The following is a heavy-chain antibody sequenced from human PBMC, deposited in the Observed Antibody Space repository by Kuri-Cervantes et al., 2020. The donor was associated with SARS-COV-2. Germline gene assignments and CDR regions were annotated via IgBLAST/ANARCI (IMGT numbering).Heavy chain of an antibody. J-gene: IGHJ6*03. CDR2: IYTSGST. D-gene: IGHD1-26*01. CDR1: GGSISSGSYY. Sequence: LRLSCTVSGGSISSGSYYWSWIRQPAGKGLEWIGRIYTSGSTNYNPSLKSRVTISVDTSKNQFSLKLTSVTAADTGFYYCARLGVDGRHYYYIDGWGKGTTVTVSS. V-gene: IGHV4-61*02. CDR3: ARLGVDGRHYYYIDG.